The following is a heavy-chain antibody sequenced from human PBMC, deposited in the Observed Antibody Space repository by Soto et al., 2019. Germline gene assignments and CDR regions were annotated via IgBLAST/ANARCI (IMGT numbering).Heavy chain of an antibody. CDR3: VKDESINWYSGHFRH. CDR2: ISPGSRYP. Sequence: GGSLRLSCAGSGFTFGDSYMSWIRQAPGKGLEWLSYISPGSRYPAYADSVKGRFTISRDNAKRSLYLQMMSLTAEDTAFYYCVKDESINWYSGHFRHWGQGTLVTVSS. V-gene: IGHV3-11*05. D-gene: IGHD6-13*01. CDR1: GFTFGDSY. J-gene: IGHJ1*01.